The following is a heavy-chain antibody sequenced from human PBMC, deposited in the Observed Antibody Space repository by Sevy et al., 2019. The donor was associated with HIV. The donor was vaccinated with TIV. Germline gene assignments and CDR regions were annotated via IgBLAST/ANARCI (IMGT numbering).Heavy chain of an antibody. Sequence: GGSLRLSCAASGFTFSNAWMSWVRQAPGKGLEWVGRIKSKTEGGTTDYAAPVKGRFTISRDDSKNTLYLQMNSLKTEDTAVYYCTLVVPAAMLGYWGQGTLVTVSS. CDR3: TLVVPAAMLGY. V-gene: IGHV3-15*01. CDR1: GFTFSNAW. CDR2: IKSKTEGGTT. J-gene: IGHJ4*02. D-gene: IGHD2-2*01.